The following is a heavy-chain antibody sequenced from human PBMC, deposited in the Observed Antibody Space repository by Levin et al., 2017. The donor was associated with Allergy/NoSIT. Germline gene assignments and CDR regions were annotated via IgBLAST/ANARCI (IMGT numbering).Heavy chain of an antibody. V-gene: IGHV3-9*01. CDR2: ISWDSGSI. J-gene: IGHJ3*02. CDR1: GFIFDDYA. D-gene: IGHD4-23*01. CDR3: AKDFDNGGKKGDAFDI. Sequence: GGSLRLSCAASGFIFDDYAMHWVRQAPGKGLEWVAGISWDSGSIVYADSVKGRFTVSRDNAKNSLYLQMNSLRVEDTALYYCAKDFDNGGKKGDAFDIWGQGTRVTVYS.